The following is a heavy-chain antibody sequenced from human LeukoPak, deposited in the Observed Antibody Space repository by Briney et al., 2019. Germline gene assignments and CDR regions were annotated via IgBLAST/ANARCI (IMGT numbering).Heavy chain of an antibody. J-gene: IGHJ4*02. CDR1: GGSISSYY. CDR3: ARKQDSALDY. Sequence: PSETLSLTCTVSGGSISSYYWSWIRQSPGKGLEWIGYIYYSGSTNYNPSLKSRVTISVDTSKNQFSLKLSSVTAADTAVYYCARKQDSALDYWGQGTLVTVSS. V-gene: IGHV4-59*01. D-gene: IGHD2-15*01. CDR2: IYYSGST.